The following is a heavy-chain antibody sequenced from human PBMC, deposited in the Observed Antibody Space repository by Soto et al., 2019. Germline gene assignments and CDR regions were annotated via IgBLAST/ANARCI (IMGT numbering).Heavy chain of an antibody. D-gene: IGHD2-2*02. V-gene: IGHV1-69*13. Sequence: SVKVSCKASGGTFSSYAISWVRQAPGQGLEWMGGIIPIFGTANYAQKFQGRVTITADESTSTAYMELSSLRSEDTAVYYCASPVVPPAIGHPYYYYYGMDVWGQGTTVTVSS. CDR2: IIPIFGTA. CDR3: ASPVVPPAIGHPYYYYYGMDV. CDR1: GGTFSSYA. J-gene: IGHJ6*02.